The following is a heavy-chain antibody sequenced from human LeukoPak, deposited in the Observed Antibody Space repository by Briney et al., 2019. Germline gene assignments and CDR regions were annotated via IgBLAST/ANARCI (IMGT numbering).Heavy chain of an antibody. V-gene: IGHV4-59*01. Sequence: SETLSLTRTVSGGSIINYYWSWIRQPPAKGLEWIGYIYYSGSTNYNPSLKSRVTISVDTSKNQFSLKLSSVTAADTAVYYCARDGGGDPRFAYWGQGTLVTVSS. CDR2: IYYSGST. J-gene: IGHJ4*02. CDR1: GGSIINYY. D-gene: IGHD2-21*02. CDR3: ARDGGGDPRFAY.